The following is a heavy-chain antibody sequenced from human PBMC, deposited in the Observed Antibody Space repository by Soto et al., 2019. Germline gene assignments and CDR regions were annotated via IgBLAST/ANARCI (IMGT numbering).Heavy chain of an antibody. CDR3: ARAIPSFGEPSIVWFGEFSTPLDWFDP. D-gene: IGHD3-10*01. CDR1: GDSISSNYYF. V-gene: IGHV4-61*05. Sequence: PSETLSLTCTVSGDSISSNYYFWDWIRQPPGKGLEWIGYIYYSGSTNYNPSLKSRVTISVDTSKNQFSLKLSSVTAADTAVYYCARAIPSFGEPSIVWFGEFSTPLDWFDPWGQGSLVTVSS. J-gene: IGHJ5*02. CDR2: IYYSGST.